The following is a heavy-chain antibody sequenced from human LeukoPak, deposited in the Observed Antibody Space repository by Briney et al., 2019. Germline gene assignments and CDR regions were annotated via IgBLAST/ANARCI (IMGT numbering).Heavy chain of an antibody. CDR3: ARERQNYYGSGSYYSPGMNWFDP. J-gene: IGHJ5*02. D-gene: IGHD3-10*01. CDR2: IIPIFGTA. CDR1: GGTFSSYA. Sequence: SVKVSCKASGGTFSSYAVSWVRQAPGQGLEWMGRIIPIFGTANYAQKFQGRVTITTDESTSTAYMELSSLRSEDTAVYYCARERQNYYGSGSYYSPGMNWFDPWGQGTLVTVSS. V-gene: IGHV1-69*05.